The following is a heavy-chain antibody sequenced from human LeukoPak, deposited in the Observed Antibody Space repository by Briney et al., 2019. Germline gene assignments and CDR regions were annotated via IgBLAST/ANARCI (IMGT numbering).Heavy chain of an antibody. Sequence: GGSLRLCCAASGFSFSSYTMNWVRQAPGKGLEWVSSISGTTSLIYYADSVKGRFTISRDNTKDSLYLQMNSLRAEDTAVYYCARDVGYYSYWGQGALVTVSS. J-gene: IGHJ4*02. V-gene: IGHV3-21*01. CDR3: ARDVGYYSY. CDR2: ISGTTSLI. D-gene: IGHD3-22*01. CDR1: GFSFSSYT.